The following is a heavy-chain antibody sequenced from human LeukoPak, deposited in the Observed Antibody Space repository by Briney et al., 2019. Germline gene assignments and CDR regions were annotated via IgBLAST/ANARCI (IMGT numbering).Heavy chain of an antibody. CDR1: GGSFSGYY. D-gene: IGHD6-13*01. CDR2: INHSGST. CDR3: ARSSWYRSWFDP. J-gene: IGHJ5*02. V-gene: IGHV4-34*01. Sequence: SETLSLTCGVSGGSFSGYYWSWIRQPPGKGLEWIGEINHSGSTNYNPSLKSRVTISVDTSKNQFSLKLSSVTAADTAVYYCARSSWYRSWFDPWGQGTLVTVSS.